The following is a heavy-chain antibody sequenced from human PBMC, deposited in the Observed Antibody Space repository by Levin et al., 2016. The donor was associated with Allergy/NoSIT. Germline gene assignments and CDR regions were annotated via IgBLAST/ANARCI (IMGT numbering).Heavy chain of an antibody. Sequence: VRQMPGKGLEWVAVISYDGSNKYYADSVKGRFTISRDNSKNTLYLQMNSLRAEDTAVYYCARDELGDYYPFGYWGQGTLVTVSS. CDR2: ISYDGSNK. J-gene: IGHJ4*02. V-gene: IGHV3-30-3*01. D-gene: IGHD4-17*01. CDR3: ARDELGDYYPFGY.